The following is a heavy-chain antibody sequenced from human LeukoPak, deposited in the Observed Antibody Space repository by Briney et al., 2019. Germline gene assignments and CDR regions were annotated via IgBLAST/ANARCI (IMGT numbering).Heavy chain of an antibody. CDR2: ISAYNGNT. V-gene: IGHV1-18*01. CDR3: ARRGYCSRTSCPSPHDDALDI. J-gene: IGHJ3*02. Sequence: ASVKVSCKASGYTFSRYGISWGRQAPGQGLEWMGWISAYNGNTHDVQKLQGRVTMTTDTSTSTAYMELRSLRFDDTAVYYCARRGYCSRTSCPSPHDDALDIWGQGTMVTVSS. D-gene: IGHD2-2*01. CDR1: GYTFSRYG.